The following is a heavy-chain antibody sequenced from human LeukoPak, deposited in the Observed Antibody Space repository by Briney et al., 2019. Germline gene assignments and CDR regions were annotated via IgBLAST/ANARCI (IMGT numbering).Heavy chain of an antibody. CDR2: IYHSGIT. CDR3: ATLVSTRYYFDY. Sequence: SETLSLTCTVSGASISSGRYFWSWIRQPPGKGLEWIGNIYHSGITYYNHFNSSLKSRVTISIDTSKNQFSLRLTSVTAADTAVYFCATLVSTRYYFDYWGQGTLVTVSS. V-gene: IGHV4-39*01. J-gene: IGHJ4*02. CDR1: GASISSGRYF. D-gene: IGHD5/OR15-5a*01.